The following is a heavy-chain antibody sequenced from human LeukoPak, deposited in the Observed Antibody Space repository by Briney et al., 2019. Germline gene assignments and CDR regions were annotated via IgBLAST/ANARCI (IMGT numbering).Heavy chain of an antibody. CDR3: AQAKSGYDPLEAFDI. Sequence: PSETLSLTCTVSGGSISTYYWSWIRQPPGKGLEWIGYIYYSGSTNYNPSLKSRVTISVDTSKNQFSLKLSSVTAADTAVYYCAQAKSGYDPLEAFDIWGQGTMVTVSS. CDR1: GGSISTYY. D-gene: IGHD5-12*01. J-gene: IGHJ3*02. V-gene: IGHV4-59*01. CDR2: IYYSGST.